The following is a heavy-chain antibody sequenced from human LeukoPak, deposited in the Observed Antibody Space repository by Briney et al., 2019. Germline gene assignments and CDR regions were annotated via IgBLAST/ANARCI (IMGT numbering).Heavy chain of an antibody. CDR2: IFYSGST. CDR3: ARGGEDGSGWYDY. CDR1: SGSISTSNYY. V-gene: IGHV4-39*07. Sequence: SETLSLTCTVSSGSISTSNYYWGWVRQPPGKALEWIGNIFYSGSTYYSPSLKSRVTISLDTSRNQFSLKLNSVTAADTAVYYCARGGEDGSGWYDYWGQGTLVTVSS. D-gene: IGHD6-19*01. J-gene: IGHJ4*02.